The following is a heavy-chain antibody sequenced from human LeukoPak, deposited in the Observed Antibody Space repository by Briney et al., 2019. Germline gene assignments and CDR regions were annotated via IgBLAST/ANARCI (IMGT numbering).Heavy chain of an antibody. CDR2: IYYSGST. CDR3: ARVHGVWGSYRLYWYFDL. V-gene: IGHV4-39*07. D-gene: IGHD3-16*02. CDR1: GVSISSSSYY. J-gene: IGHJ2*01. Sequence: SETLSLTCTVSGVSISSSSYYWGWIRQPPGKGLEWIGSIYYSGSTYYNPSLKSLVTISVDTSKNQFSLKLSSVTAADTAVYYCARVHGVWGSYRLYWYFDLWGRGTLVTVSS.